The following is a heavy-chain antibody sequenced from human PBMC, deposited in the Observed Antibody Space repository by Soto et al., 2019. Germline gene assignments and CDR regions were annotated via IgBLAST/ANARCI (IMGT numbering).Heavy chain of an antibody. Sequence: QVQLVQSGAEVKKPGSSVKVSCKASGGTFSSYAISWVRQAPGQGLEWMGGIIPIFGTANYAQKFQGRVTIIADESTSTAYMELRSLRFEDTAVYYCARDRVGATALFDYWGQGPLVTVCS. D-gene: IGHD1-26*01. CDR2: IIPIFGTA. CDR3: ARDRVGATALFDY. V-gene: IGHV1-69*12. J-gene: IGHJ4*02. CDR1: GGTFSSYA.